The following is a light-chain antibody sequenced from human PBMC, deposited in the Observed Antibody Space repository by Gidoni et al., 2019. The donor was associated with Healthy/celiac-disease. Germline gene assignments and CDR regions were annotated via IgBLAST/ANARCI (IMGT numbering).Light chain of an antibody. CDR3: QQYESLYT. V-gene: IGKV1-33*01. J-gene: IGKJ2*01. CDR1: QDISNY. CDR2: DAS. Sequence: SVGDRVTITCRASQDISNYLNWYQQKPGKAPKLLIYDASNLETGVPSRFSGSGFGTDFTFTISSLQPEDIATYYCQQYESLYTFXQXTKLEIK.